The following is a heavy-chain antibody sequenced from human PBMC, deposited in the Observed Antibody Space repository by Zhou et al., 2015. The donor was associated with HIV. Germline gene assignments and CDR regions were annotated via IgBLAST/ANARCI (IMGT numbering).Heavy chain of an antibody. Sequence: EVQLFGVWGEAWYSLGGSLRLSCAASGFSFSTYWMSWVRQAPGKGLEWVANIDQNGNEKYYLDSVKGRFTISRDNAKNSLYLQMNSLRAEDTALYYCAWYPGWGDYGYYYYYMDVWGKGTTVTVSS. CDR1: GFSFSTYW. CDR3: AWYPGWGDYGYYYYYMDV. J-gene: IGHJ6*03. CDR2: IDQNGNEK. D-gene: IGHD4-17*01. V-gene: IGHV3-7*01.